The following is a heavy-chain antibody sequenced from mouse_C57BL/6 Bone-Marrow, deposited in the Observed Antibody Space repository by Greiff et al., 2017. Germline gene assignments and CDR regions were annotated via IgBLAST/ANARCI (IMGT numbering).Heavy chain of an antibody. V-gene: IGHV1-69*01. CDR3: AREGYDGYYFYFDY. Sequence: VQLQQPGAELVMPGASVKLSCKASGYTFTSYWMHWVKQRPGQGLEWIGEIAPSDSYTNYNQKFKGKSTLTVDKSSSTAYMQLSSLTSEDSAVYYCAREGYDGYYFYFDYWGQGTTLTVSS. J-gene: IGHJ2*01. D-gene: IGHD2-3*01. CDR1: GYTFTSYW. CDR2: IAPSDSYT.